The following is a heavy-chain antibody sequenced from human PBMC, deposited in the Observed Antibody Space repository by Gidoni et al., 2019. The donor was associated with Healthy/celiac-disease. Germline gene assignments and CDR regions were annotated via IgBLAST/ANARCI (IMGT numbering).Heavy chain of an antibody. J-gene: IGHJ6*02. CDR2: ISYDGSNK. CDR1: GFTFSSYA. D-gene: IGHD3-10*01. Sequence: QVQLVESGGGVVQPGRSLRPSCAASGFTFSSYAIHWVRQAPGKGLEWVAFISYDGSNKYYADSVKGRFTISRDNSKNTLYLQMNSLRAEDTAVYYCARVLSHLGDGGYYYYGMDVWGQGTTVTVSS. V-gene: IGHV3-30*01. CDR3: ARVLSHLGDGGYYYYGMDV.